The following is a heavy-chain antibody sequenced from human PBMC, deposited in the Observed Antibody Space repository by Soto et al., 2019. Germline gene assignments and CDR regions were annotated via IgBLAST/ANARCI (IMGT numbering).Heavy chain of an antibody. Sequence: HPRGSLRLSCAASGFTFSSYDMHWVRQATGKGLEWVSAIGTAGDTYYPGSVKGRFTISRENAKNSLYLQMNSLRAGDTAVYYCARGAYKGGSYLDYYYYGMDVWGQGTTVTVSS. CDR3: ARGAYKGGSYLDYYYYGMDV. CDR2: IGTAGDT. CDR1: GFTFSSYD. J-gene: IGHJ6*02. V-gene: IGHV3-13*01. D-gene: IGHD1-26*01.